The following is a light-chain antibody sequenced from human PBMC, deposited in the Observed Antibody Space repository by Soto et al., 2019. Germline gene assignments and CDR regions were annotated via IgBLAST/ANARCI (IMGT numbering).Light chain of an antibody. CDR1: QSISNY. J-gene: IGKJ3*01. CDR3: QQTNSFPFT. Sequence: DIEMTQSPSPLSASVGDRVTITCRASQSISNYLNWYQQKPGKAPKLLIYSTSTLQSGVPSRFSGSGSGTQFTLTISTLQPEDFATYYCQQTNSFPFTFGPGTKVDIK. V-gene: IGKV1-39*01. CDR2: STS.